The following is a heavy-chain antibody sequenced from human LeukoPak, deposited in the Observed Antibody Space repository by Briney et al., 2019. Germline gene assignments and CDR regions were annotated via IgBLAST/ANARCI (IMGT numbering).Heavy chain of an antibody. D-gene: IGHD3-3*01. CDR1: GYTFTSYG. CDR3: ARDRGYDFWSGYESILNWFDP. Sequence: ASVKVSCKASGYTFTSYGISWVRQAPGQGLEWMGWISAYNGNTNYAQKLQGRVTMTTDTSTSTAYMELRSLRSDDTAVYYCARDRGYDFWSGYESILNWFDPWGQGTLVTVSS. J-gene: IGHJ5*02. CDR2: ISAYNGNT. V-gene: IGHV1-18*01.